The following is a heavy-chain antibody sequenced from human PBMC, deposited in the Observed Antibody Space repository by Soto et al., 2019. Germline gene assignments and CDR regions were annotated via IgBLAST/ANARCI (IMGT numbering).Heavy chain of an antibody. Sequence: GASVKVSCRASGYSFTDYHIHWVRQAPGQGLEWLGRINPKSGGTSTAQKFQGRVTMTTDTSTSTAYMELRSLRSDDTAVYYCARGGYSYGPVVHYFDYWGQGTLVTVSS. V-gene: IGHV1-2*06. CDR1: GYSFTDYH. D-gene: IGHD5-18*01. CDR3: ARGGYSYGPVVHYFDY. J-gene: IGHJ4*02. CDR2: INPKSGGT.